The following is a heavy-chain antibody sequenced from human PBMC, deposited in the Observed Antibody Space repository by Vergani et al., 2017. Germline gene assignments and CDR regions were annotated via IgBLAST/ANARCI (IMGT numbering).Heavy chain of an antibody. CDR2: IYPNSGGT. Sequence: QVQLVQSGAEVKKPGASVKVSCKASGYTFTGYYMHWVRQAPGQGLEWMGWIYPNSGGTNYAQKFQGRVTMTRDTSISTAYMELSRLRSDDTAVYYCARTYCSSTSCYDYYYGMDVWGQGTTVTVSS. V-gene: IGHV1-2*02. CDR3: ARTYCSSTSCYDYYYGMDV. J-gene: IGHJ6*02. D-gene: IGHD2-2*01. CDR1: GYTFTGYY.